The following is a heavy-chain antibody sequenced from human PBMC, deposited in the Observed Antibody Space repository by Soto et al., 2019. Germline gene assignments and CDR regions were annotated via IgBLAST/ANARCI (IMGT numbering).Heavy chain of an antibody. D-gene: IGHD3-22*01. V-gene: IGHV4-59*01. CDR1: GGSISSYY. J-gene: IGHJ3*02. CDR3: ARYYYDSSGSQSAFDI. Sequence: SETLSLTCTVSGGSISSYYWSWIRQPPGKGLEWIGYISYSGTTNYNPSLKSRVTISVDTSKNQFSLKLSSVTAADTAVYYCARYYYDSSGSQSAFDIWGQGTMVTVSS. CDR2: ISYSGTT.